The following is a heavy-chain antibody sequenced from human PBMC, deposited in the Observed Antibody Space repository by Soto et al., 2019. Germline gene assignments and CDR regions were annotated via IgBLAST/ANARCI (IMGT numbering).Heavy chain of an antibody. CDR3: ARSGVYGDLEY. Sequence: WGSLRLSCAASGFTFSSYAMHWVRQAPGKGLEWVAVISYDGSNKYYADSVKGRFTISRDNSKNTLYLQMNSLRAEDTAVYYCARSGVYGDLEYWGRGTLVTVSS. CDR2: ISYDGSNK. D-gene: IGHD4-17*01. V-gene: IGHV3-30-3*01. J-gene: IGHJ4*02. CDR1: GFTFSSYA.